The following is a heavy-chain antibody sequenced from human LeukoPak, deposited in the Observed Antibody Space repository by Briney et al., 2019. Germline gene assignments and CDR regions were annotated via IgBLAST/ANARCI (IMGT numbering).Heavy chain of an antibody. J-gene: IGHJ6*03. CDR2: IYYSGST. Sequence: RSSETLSLTCTVSGGSISSYYWSWIRQPPGKGLEWIGYIYYSGSTNYNPSLKSRVTISVDTSKNQFSLKLSSVTAADTAVYYCAQGANYYYYMDVWGKGTTVTVSS. CDR3: AQGANYYYYMDV. V-gene: IGHV4-59*01. CDR1: GGSISSYY. D-gene: IGHD3-16*01.